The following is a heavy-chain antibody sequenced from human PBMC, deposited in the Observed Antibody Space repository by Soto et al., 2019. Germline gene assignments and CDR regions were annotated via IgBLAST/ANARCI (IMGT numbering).Heavy chain of an antibody. Sequence: SETLSLTCAVYGGSFSGYYWSWIRQPPGKGLEWIGEINHSGSTNYNPSLKSRVTISVDTSKNQFSLKLSSVTAADTAVYYCARRKIQLRYCSSTSCLYYFDYWGQGTLVTVSS. J-gene: IGHJ4*02. V-gene: IGHV4-34*01. D-gene: IGHD2-2*01. CDR2: INHSGST. CDR1: GGSFSGYY. CDR3: ARRKIQLRYCSSTSCLYYFDY.